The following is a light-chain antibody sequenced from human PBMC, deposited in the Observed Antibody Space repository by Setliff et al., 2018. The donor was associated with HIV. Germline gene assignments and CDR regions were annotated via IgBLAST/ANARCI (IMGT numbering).Light chain of an antibody. CDR3: QSYDRGLSGSYV. Sequence: SALTQPPSVSGAPGQRVTISCTGSSSNIGADYDVHWYQQLPGTAPKLLIYGNINRPSAVPDRFSGSKSGTSASLAITGLQAEDEADYYCQSYDRGLSGSYVFGTGTKGTVL. V-gene: IGLV1-40*01. CDR2: GNI. CDR1: SSNIGADYD. J-gene: IGLJ1*01.